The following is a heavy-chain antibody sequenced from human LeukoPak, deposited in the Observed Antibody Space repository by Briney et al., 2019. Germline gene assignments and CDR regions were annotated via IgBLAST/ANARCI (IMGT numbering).Heavy chain of an antibody. CDR1: GFTFSTHT. V-gene: IGHV3-48*01. J-gene: IGHJ6*03. Sequence: PGGSLRLSCVASGFTFSTHTVAWVRQAPGKGLECLSYISGSTSVIYYADSVKGRFTISRDNAKNSLYLQMNSLKAEDTAVYYCARGLYYMDVWGKGTTVTVSS. CDR2: ISGSTSVI. CDR3: ARGLYYMDV.